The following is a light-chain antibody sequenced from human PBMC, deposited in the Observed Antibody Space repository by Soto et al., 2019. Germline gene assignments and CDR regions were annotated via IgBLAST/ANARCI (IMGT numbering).Light chain of an antibody. V-gene: IGLV2-14*01. Sequence: QSVLTQPASVSGSPGQSITISCTGTSSDVGGYNYVSWYQQHPGKAPKLMIYDVSNRPSGVSNRFSGSKSGNTASLTISGLQAEYEADYYCSSYTSSSTLLLVFGTGTKVTVL. CDR2: DVS. CDR1: SSDVGGYNY. J-gene: IGLJ1*01. CDR3: SSYTSSSTLLLV.